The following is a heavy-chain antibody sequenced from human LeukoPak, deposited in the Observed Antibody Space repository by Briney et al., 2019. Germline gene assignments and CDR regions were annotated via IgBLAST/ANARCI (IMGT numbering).Heavy chain of an antibody. Sequence: KTGGSLRLSCAASGFTFNNCAMNWVRQAPGKGLEWVSSISSSSSYIYYADSVKGRFTISRDNAKNSLYLQMNSLRAEDTAVYYCAKVKDAQLWLGDWFDPWGQGTLVTVSS. CDR2: ISSSSSYI. J-gene: IGHJ5*02. CDR3: AKVKDAQLWLGDWFDP. D-gene: IGHD5-18*01. CDR1: GFTFNNCA. V-gene: IGHV3-21*04.